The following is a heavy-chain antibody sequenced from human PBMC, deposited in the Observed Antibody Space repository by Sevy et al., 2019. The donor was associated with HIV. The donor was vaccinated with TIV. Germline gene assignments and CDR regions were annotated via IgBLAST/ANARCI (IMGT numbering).Heavy chain of an antibody. V-gene: IGHV1-2*06. CDR1: GYTFSNYY. CDR3: ARERITMVEGVFITTYYHYGMDV. Sequence: AAVKVSCKASGYTFSNYYMDWVRQAPGQGLEWMGRINPNSGGTNYAQKFQGRVTMTRDTSIRTAYMELTRLRSDDTAVYYCARERITMVEGVFITTYYHYGMDVWGLGTTVTVSS. J-gene: IGHJ6*02. CDR2: INPNSGGT. D-gene: IGHD3-10*01.